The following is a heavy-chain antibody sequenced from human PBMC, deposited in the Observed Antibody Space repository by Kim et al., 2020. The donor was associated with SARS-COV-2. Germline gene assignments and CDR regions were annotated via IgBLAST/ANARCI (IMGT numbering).Heavy chain of an antibody. D-gene: IGHD2-2*02. CDR3: ARGAMVPAAIGWFDP. V-gene: IGHV4-31*03. Sequence: SETLSLTCTVSGGSISSGGYYWSWIRQHPGKGLEWIGYIYYSGSTYYNPSLKSRVTISVDTSKNQFSLKLSSVTAADTAVYYCARGAMVPAAIGWFDPWGQGTLVTVSS. CDR2: IYYSGST. CDR1: GGSISSGGYY. J-gene: IGHJ5*02.